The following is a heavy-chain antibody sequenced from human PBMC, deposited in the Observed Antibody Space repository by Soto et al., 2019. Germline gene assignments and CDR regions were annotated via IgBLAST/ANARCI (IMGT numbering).Heavy chain of an antibody. J-gene: IGHJ6*02. D-gene: IGHD6-13*01. V-gene: IGHV1-3*01. Sequence: ASVNVSCKASGYTSTSYAMHWVRQAPGQRLEWMGWINAGNGNTKYSQKFQGRVTITRDTSASTAYMELSSLRSEDTAVYYCASSTIVAAPHGMDAWGQGTTVTAS. CDR1: GYTSTSYA. CDR2: INAGNGNT. CDR3: ASSTIVAAPHGMDA.